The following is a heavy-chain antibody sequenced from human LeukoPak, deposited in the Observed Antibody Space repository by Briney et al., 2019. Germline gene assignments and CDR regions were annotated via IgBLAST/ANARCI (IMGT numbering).Heavy chain of an antibody. CDR3: ARDRRMGATSHDAFDI. CDR2: ISSSGSTI. V-gene: IGHV3-11*01. Sequence: GGSLRLSCAASGFTFSDYYMSWIRQAPGKGLEWVSYISSSGSTIYYADSVKGRFTISRDNAKNSLYLQMNSLRAEDTALYYCARDRRMGATSHDAFDIWGQGTMVTVSS. J-gene: IGHJ3*02. CDR1: GFTFSDYY. D-gene: IGHD1-26*01.